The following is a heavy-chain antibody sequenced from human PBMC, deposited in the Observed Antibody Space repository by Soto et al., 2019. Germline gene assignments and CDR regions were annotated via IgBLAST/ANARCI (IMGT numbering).Heavy chain of an antibody. V-gene: IGHV1-58*01. CDR1: GFTFTSSA. D-gene: IGHD5-18*01. J-gene: IGHJ6*02. CDR3: AADTAMDPFGYYYGMDV. Sequence: ASVKFSCKASGFTFTSSAVQWVRQARGQRLEWIGWIVVGSGNTNYAQKFQERVTITRDMSTSTAYMELSSLRSEDTAVYYCAADTAMDPFGYYYGMDVWGQGATVTVSS. CDR2: IVVGSGNT.